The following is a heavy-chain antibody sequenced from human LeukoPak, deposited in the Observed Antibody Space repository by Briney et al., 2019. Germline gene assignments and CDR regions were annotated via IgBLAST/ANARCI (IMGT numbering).Heavy chain of an antibody. V-gene: IGHV3-15*01. CDR2: IKSKTDGGTT. J-gene: IGHJ4*02. CDR3: TTDFIVVVPAAMTPIDY. D-gene: IGHD2-2*01. Sequence: PGGSLRPSCAASGFTFSSYAMSWVRQAPGKGLEWVGRIKSKTDGGTTDYAAPVKGGFTISRDDSKNTLYLQMNSLKTEDTAVYYCTTDFIVVVPAAMTPIDYWGQGTLVTVSS. CDR1: GFTFSSYA.